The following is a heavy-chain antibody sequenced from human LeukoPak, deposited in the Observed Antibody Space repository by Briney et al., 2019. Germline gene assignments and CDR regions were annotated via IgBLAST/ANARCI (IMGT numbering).Heavy chain of an antibody. V-gene: IGHV1-8*01. Sequence: GASVKVSCKASGCTFTSYDINWVRQATGQGLEWMGWMNPNSGNTGYAQKFQGRVTMTRNTSISTAYMELSSLRSEDTAVYYCARGRSVRGVRLDWFDPWGQGTLVTVSS. CDR3: ARGRSVRGVRLDWFDP. CDR1: GCTFTSYD. D-gene: IGHD3-10*01. CDR2: MNPNSGNT. J-gene: IGHJ5*02.